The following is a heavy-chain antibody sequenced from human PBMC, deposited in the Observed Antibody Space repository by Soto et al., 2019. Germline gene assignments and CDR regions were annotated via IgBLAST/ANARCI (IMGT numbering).Heavy chain of an antibody. CDR1: GFTFSSYV. V-gene: IGHV3-30*04. CDR2: ISNDGSST. CDR3: ATEDESSGHAGTFHH. D-gene: IGHD3-22*01. J-gene: IGHJ1*01. Sequence: QVQLVESGGGVVEPGRSLKLSCAASGFTFSSYVMHWVRQAPGKGLEWVAGISNDGSSTRYADSVKGRFTISRDNSKNMLYLQMDSLRVEDTTVYYCATEDESSGHAGTFHHWGQGTLVTVSS.